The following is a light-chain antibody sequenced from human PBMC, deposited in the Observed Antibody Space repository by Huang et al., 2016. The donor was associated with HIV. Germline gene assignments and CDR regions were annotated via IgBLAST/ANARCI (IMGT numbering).Light chain of an antibody. Sequence: DIVMTQSPLSLPVTPGESASISCNSSQSLLHNNGYNYLDWYLQKQGQSPQLLSYLAFNRASGVPDRFSGSGSGTDFTREISRVEAADVAIYYCMQAVQTPRTFGQGTKVELK. J-gene: IGKJ1*01. CDR3: MQAVQTPRT. V-gene: IGKV2-28*01. CDR2: LAF. CDR1: QSLLHNNGYNY.